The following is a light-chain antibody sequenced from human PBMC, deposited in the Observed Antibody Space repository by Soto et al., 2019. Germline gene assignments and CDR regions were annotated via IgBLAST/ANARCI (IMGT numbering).Light chain of an antibody. CDR1: QDIAKN. CDR3: QQYDNLLPIT. Sequence: IQMTQSPSSLSASVGDRVTITRQASQDIAKNLNWYQQKPGKAPKLLIYDASSLQTGVPSRFSGSGSATHFTFTISSLQSEDIATYYCQQYDNLLPITFGQGTRLEMK. CDR2: DAS. V-gene: IGKV1-33*01. J-gene: IGKJ5*01.